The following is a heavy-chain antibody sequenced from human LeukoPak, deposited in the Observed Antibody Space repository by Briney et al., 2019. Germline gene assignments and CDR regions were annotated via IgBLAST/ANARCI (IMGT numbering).Heavy chain of an antibody. CDR3: TRALGYCSGGSCYYYYGMDV. CDR2: IRSKAYGGTT. D-gene: IGHD2-15*01. Sequence: GGSLRLSCTASGFTFGDYAMSWVRQAPGKGLEWVGFIRSKAYGGTTEYAASVKGRFTISRDDSKSIAYLQMNSLKTEDTAVYYCTRALGYCSGGSCYYYYGMDVWGEGTTVTVSS. CDR1: GFTFGDYA. V-gene: IGHV3-49*04. J-gene: IGHJ6*04.